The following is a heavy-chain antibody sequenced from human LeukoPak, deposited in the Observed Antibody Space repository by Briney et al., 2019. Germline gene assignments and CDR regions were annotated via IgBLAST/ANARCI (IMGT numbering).Heavy chain of an antibody. Sequence: GGSLRLSCAASGITFSSYAMSWVRQAPGKGLEWVSVISGSGGSADYADSVKGRFTISRDNAKNSLYLQMNSLRAEDTAVYYCARDYDDYGKSNWFDPWGQGTLVTVSS. CDR3: ARDYDDYGKSNWFDP. CDR1: GITFSSYA. CDR2: ISGSGGSA. V-gene: IGHV3-23*01. D-gene: IGHD4-17*01. J-gene: IGHJ5*02.